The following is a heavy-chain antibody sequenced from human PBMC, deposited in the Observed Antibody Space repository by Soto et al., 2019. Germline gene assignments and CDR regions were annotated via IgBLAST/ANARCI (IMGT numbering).Heavy chain of an antibody. Sequence: QLQLQESGSGLVKPSQTLSLTCAVSGGSISSGGYSWSWIRQPPGKGLEWIGYLYHSGSTYYNPSLKSRVTISVSRSKNQFSLKLSSVTAADTAVYYCARDGGLGAVAADYCGQGTLVTVSS. D-gene: IGHD6-19*01. CDR3: ARDGGLGAVAADY. J-gene: IGHJ4*02. CDR1: GGSISSGGYS. CDR2: LYHSGST. V-gene: IGHV4-30-2*01.